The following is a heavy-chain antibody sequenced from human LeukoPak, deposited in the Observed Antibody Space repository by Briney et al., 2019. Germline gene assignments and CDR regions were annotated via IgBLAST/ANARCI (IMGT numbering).Heavy chain of an antibody. D-gene: IGHD3-10*01. CDR2: INPNSGGT. CDR3: ARDPAALWFGESICDH. V-gene: IGHV1-2*02. J-gene: IGHJ4*02. CDR1: GYTFTGYY. Sequence: ASVKVSCKASGYTFTGYYIHWVRQAPRQGLEWMGWINPNSGGTNYAQKFQGRVTMTRDTSTSTAYMELRGLRSDDTAVYYCARDPAALWFGESICDHWGQGTLVTVSS.